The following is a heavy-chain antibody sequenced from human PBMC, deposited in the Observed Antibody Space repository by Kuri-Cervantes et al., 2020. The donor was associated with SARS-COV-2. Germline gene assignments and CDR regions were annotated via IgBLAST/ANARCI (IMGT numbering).Heavy chain of an antibody. CDR3: ARVSYDSN. CDR2: ISSSSSTI. J-gene: IGHJ4*02. CDR1: GFTFSSYS. Sequence: LSLTCAASGFTFSSYSMNWVRQAPGKGLEWVSYISSSSSTIYYADSVKGRFTISRDNAKNSLYLQMNSLRAEDTAVYYCARVSYDSNWGQGTLVTVSS. V-gene: IGHV3-48*01. D-gene: IGHD3-22*01.